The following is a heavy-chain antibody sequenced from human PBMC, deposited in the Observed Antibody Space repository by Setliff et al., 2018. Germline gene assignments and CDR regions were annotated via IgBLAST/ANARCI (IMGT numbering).Heavy chain of an antibody. J-gene: IGHJ1*01. V-gene: IGHV4-4*07. CDR1: GGSINNYY. D-gene: IGHD2-21*01. Sequence: SETLSLTCTVSGGSINNYYWSWIRQPAGKGLEWIGRVYSNVGTNFSPSLKSRVTMSVDASKNQISLKLMSVTAADTAVYYCASRNCDGGPEYFQHWGQGALVTVSS. CDR2: VYSNVGT. CDR3: ASRNCDGGPEYFQH.